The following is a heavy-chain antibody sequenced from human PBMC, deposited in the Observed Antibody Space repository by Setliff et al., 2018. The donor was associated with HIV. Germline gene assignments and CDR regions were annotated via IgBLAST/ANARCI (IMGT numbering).Heavy chain of an antibody. CDR2: IYFSGST. J-gene: IGHJ6*03. V-gene: IGHV4-39*01. CDR3: ARHRDPPGSRWIYYYYYMDL. Sequence: SETLSLTCTVSGGSISSSSYYWGWIRQPPGKGLEWIGSIYFSGSTYYNPSLKSRVTISVDTSKNQVSLRLRSVTAADTGVYYCARHRDPPGSRWIYYYYYMDLWGEGTTVTVSS. CDR1: GGSISSSSYY. D-gene: IGHD6-13*01.